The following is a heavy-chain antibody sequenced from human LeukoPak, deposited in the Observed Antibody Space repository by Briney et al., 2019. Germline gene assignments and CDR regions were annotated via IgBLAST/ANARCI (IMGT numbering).Heavy chain of an antibody. Sequence: SETLSLTCAVYGGSFSGYYWSWIRQPPGKGLEWIGEINHSGSTNYNPSLKSLVTISVDTSKNRFSLKLSSVTAADTAVYYCARASIAARRINWFDPWGQGTLVTVSS. D-gene: IGHD6-6*01. CDR3: ARASIAARRINWFDP. CDR2: INHSGST. CDR1: GGSFSGYY. J-gene: IGHJ5*02. V-gene: IGHV4-34*01.